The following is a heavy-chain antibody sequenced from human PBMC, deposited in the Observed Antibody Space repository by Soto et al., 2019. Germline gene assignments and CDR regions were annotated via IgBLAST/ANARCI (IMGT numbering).Heavy chain of an antibody. CDR2: ISYSGSV. CDR3: ARDRKLVIPGNYYYYGMDV. V-gene: IGHV4-59*12. Sequence: SETLSLTCSVSGGSIRDYFWTWVRQPPGKGLEWIGYISYSGSVNYNSSLKSRVTISLDTSRNHFSLKLTSVTTADTGVYFCARDRKLVIPGNYYYYGMDVWGQGTTVT. J-gene: IGHJ6*02. D-gene: IGHD3-10*01. CDR1: GGSIRDYF.